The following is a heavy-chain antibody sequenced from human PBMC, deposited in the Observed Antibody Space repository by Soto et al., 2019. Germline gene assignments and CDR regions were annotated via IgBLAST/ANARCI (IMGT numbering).Heavy chain of an antibody. D-gene: IGHD2-8*01. CDR3: ATKIVPTPGNY. Sequence: QVQLQKSGPGLVEPSGTLSLTCAVSLVSISSGNWWSWVRQPPGRGLEYIGEISHSGTTNYNPSLESRLTISLDAEKNQFSLKLTSVTAADTAVYYCATKIVPTPGNYWGQGTLVIVSS. CDR2: ISHSGTT. CDR1: LVSISSGNW. J-gene: IGHJ4*02. V-gene: IGHV4-4*02.